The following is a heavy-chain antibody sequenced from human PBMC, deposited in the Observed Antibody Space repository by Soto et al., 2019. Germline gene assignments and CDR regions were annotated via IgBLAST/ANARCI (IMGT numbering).Heavy chain of an antibody. Sequence: PSETLSLTCAVSGGSISSGGYYWSWIRQPPGKGLEWIGYIYYSRCTNYNPSRKSRVTISVDTSKNQFSLKLSSVTAADTAVYYCARLGSIAVGAVSKEYFQHWGQGTLVTVSS. CDR3: ARLGSIAVGAVSKEYFQH. J-gene: IGHJ1*01. D-gene: IGHD6-19*01. V-gene: IGHV4-61*08. CDR1: GGSISSGGYY. CDR2: IYYSRCT.